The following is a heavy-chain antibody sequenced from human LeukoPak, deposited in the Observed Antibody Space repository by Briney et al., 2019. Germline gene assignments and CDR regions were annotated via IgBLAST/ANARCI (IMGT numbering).Heavy chain of an antibody. D-gene: IGHD5-12*01. J-gene: IGHJ4*02. V-gene: IGHV3-30*18. Sequence: GGSLRLSCAASGFTFSSYGMHWVRQAPGKGLEWVAVISYDGSNKYYADSVKGRFTISRDNSKNTLYLQMNSLRAEDTAVYYCAKDSGYDRHLNYWGQGTLVTVSS. CDR2: ISYDGSNK. CDR3: AKDSGYDRHLNY. CDR1: GFTFSSYG.